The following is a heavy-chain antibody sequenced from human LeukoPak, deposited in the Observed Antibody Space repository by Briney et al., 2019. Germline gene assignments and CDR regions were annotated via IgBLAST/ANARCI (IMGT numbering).Heavy chain of an antibody. D-gene: IGHD3-10*01. Sequence: GGSLRLSCTASGYTLSSYAKLWVRQAPGKGLEWVAVISYDGSNKYYADSVKGRFTISRDNSKNTLYLQMNSLRAEDTAVYCCARAAGASVFDYWARDTLVTVSS. J-gene: IGHJ4*02. CDR1: GYTLSSYA. CDR2: ISYDGSNK. V-gene: IGHV3-30*04. CDR3: ARAAGASVFDY.